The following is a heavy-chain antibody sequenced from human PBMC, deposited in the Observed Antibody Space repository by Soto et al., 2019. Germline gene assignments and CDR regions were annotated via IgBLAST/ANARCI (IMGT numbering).Heavy chain of an antibody. D-gene: IGHD2-21*02. Sequence: QVQLVESGGGMVQPGTSLRLSCAASGFTFNSLSLHWVRQRPDKGLEWVAVISHDGRVTFYADFVKGRFTVSRDNSKNTVYLQVNSLRAEDTAVYYCAREPYGDGHYFDYWGQGTLVTVSS. CDR3: AREPYGDGHYFDY. J-gene: IGHJ4*02. CDR1: GFTFNSLS. V-gene: IGHV3-30*04. CDR2: ISHDGRVT.